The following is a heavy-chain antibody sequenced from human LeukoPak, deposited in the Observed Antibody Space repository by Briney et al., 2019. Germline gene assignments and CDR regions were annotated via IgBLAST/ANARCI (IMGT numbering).Heavy chain of an antibody. CDR1: GFTFSGCA. D-gene: IGHD2-15*01. J-gene: IGHJ4*02. Sequence: GGSLRLSCTASGFTFSGCAMSWVRQAPGKGLEWVGFIRSKVYGGTTEHAASVKGRFTISRDDSKSIAYLQMNSLKSEDTAVYYCSRRHCSGGSCYDYWGQGTLVTVSS. CDR2: IRSKVYGGTT. V-gene: IGHV3-49*04. CDR3: SRRHCSGGSCYDY.